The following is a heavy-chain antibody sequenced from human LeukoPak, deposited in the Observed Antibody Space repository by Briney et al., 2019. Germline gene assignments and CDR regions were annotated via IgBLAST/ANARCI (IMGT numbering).Heavy chain of an antibody. V-gene: IGHV3-23*01. D-gene: IGHD6-19*01. J-gene: IGHJ4*02. CDR3: AKVYTTGWSYFDY. Sequence: GASLRLSCAASGFTFRTFAMSWVRQAPGKGLEWVSGFSDNSGSTYYEDSVKGRFTISRDNSKDTLYLQMDGLRAEDTAIYYCAKVYTTGWSYFDYWGQGILVTVSS. CDR1: GFTFRTFA. CDR2: FSDNSGST.